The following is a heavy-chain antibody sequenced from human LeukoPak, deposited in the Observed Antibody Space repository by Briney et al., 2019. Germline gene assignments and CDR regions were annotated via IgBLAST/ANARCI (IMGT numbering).Heavy chain of an antibody. CDR1: GYSFTGYY. CDR3: ARDLRGLLDYFDY. CDR2: INPNTGDA. Sequence: ASVKVSCKASGYSFTGYYMHWVRRTPGQGLEWMGWINPNTGDANYAQKFQGRVAMTRDTSISTAYMSLSGLTSDDTAVYYCARDLRGLLDYFDYWGQGSLVTVSS. D-gene: IGHD3-10*01. J-gene: IGHJ4*02. V-gene: IGHV1-2*02.